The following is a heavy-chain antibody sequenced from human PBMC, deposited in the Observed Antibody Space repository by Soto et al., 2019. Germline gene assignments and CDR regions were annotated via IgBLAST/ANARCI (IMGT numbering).Heavy chain of an antibody. J-gene: IGHJ6*03. Sequence: SETLSLTCAVYGGSFSGYYWSWIRQPPGKGLEWIGEINHSGSTNYNPSLKSRVTISVDTSKNQFSLKLSSVTAADTAVYYCARGFGVWVYSSSPGYYYMDVWGKGTTVTVSS. D-gene: IGHD6-6*01. CDR2: INHSGST. CDR1: GGSFSGYY. CDR3: ARGFGVWVYSSSPGYYYMDV. V-gene: IGHV4-34*01.